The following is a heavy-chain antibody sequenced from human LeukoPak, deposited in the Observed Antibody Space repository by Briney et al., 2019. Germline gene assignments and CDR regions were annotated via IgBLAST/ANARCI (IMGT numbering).Heavy chain of an antibody. CDR3: ARGTTDMGHS. J-gene: IGHJ4*02. Sequence: SQTLSLTCAISRDSVSVNSAAWEWIRQSASRCIEWLGRTYYRSKWYNDYAVSVKSRITINPGTSQNQFSLQLNSVTPEDTAVDYCARGTTDMGHSWGQGILVTVSS. CDR1: RDSVSVNSAA. D-gene: IGHD5-18*01. V-gene: IGHV6-1*01. CDR2: TYYRSKWYN.